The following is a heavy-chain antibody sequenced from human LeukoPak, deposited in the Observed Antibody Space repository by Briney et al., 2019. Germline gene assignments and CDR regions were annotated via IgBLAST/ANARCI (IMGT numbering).Heavy chain of an antibody. J-gene: IGHJ4*02. CDR3: AREPRDLYDSSGYYYSEGY. D-gene: IGHD3-22*01. Sequence: ASVKVSCKASGYTFTSYYMHWVRQAPGQGLEWMGITNPSGGSTSYAQEFQGRVTMTRDTSTSTVYMELSSLRSEDTAVYYCAREPRDLYDSSGYYYSEGYWGQGTLVTVSS. CDR2: TNPSGGST. CDR1: GYTFTSYY. V-gene: IGHV1-46*01.